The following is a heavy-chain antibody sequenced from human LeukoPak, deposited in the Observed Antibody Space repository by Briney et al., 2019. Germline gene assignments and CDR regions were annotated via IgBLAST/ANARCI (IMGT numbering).Heavy chain of an antibody. J-gene: IGHJ4*02. Sequence: GGSLRLSCAASGFTFSSYSMNWVRQAPGKGLEWVSSISSSSSYIYYADSVKGRFTISRVNAKNSLYLQMNSLRAEDTAVYYCARVVAATRFIDYWGQGTLVTVSS. V-gene: IGHV3-21*01. CDR2: ISSSSSYI. CDR3: ARVVAATRFIDY. CDR1: GFTFSSYS. D-gene: IGHD2-15*01.